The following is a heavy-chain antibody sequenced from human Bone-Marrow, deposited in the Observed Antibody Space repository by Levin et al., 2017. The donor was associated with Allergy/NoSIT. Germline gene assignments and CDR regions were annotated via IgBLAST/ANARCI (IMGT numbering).Heavy chain of an antibody. J-gene: IGHJ4*02. CDR2: INAGNGNT. CDR3: ARGPADCSSTSCYSLFDY. CDR1: GYTFTSYA. Sequence: ASVKVSCKASGYTFTSYAMHWVRQAPGQRLEWMGWINAGNGNTKYSQKFQGRVTITRDTSASTAYMELSSLRSEDTAVYYCARGPADCSSTSCYSLFDYWGQGTLVTVSS. D-gene: IGHD2-2*01. V-gene: IGHV1-3*01.